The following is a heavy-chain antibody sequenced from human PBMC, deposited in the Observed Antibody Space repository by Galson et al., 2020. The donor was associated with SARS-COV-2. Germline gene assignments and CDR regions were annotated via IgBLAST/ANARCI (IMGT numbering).Heavy chain of an antibody. J-gene: IGHJ4*02. V-gene: IGHV2-5*02. CDR1: GFSLTTNGVG. CDR3: VHQPFYGSGVYFDY. Sequence: SGPTLVKPTQTLTLTCTFSGFSLTTNGVGVGWIRQPPGKALEWLALIYWDDDERYSPSLKSRLTITKDTSKHQVVLTMTNMDPVDTATYYCVHQPFYGSGVYFDYWGQGALVTVSS. CDR2: IYWDDDE. D-gene: IGHD3-10*01.